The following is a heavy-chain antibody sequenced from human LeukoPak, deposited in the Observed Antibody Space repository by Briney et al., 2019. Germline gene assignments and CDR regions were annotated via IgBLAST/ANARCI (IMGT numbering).Heavy chain of an antibody. CDR3: AVNRRDGYNFGFGY. CDR2: MNPNSGNT. Sequence: ASVKVSCKASGYTFTSYDINWVRQATGQGLEWMGWMNPNSGNTGYAQKFQGGVTMTRNTSISTAYMELSSLRSEDTAVYYCAVNRRDGYNFGFGYWGQGTLVTVSS. J-gene: IGHJ4*02. D-gene: IGHD5-24*01. V-gene: IGHV1-8*01. CDR1: GYTFTSYD.